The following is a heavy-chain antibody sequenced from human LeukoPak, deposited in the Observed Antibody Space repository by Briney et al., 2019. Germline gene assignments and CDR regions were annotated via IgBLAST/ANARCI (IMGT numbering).Heavy chain of an antibody. J-gene: IGHJ3*02. V-gene: IGHV4-39*01. CDR1: GGSISSSSYY. CDR2: IYYSGST. Sequence: KPSETLSLTCTVSGGSISSSSYYWGWIRQPPGKGLEWIGSIYYSGSTYYNPSLKSRVTISVDTSKNQFSLKLSSVTAADTAVYYCARLGKQSAFDIWGQGTMVTVSS. CDR3: ARLGKQSAFDI. D-gene: IGHD7-27*01.